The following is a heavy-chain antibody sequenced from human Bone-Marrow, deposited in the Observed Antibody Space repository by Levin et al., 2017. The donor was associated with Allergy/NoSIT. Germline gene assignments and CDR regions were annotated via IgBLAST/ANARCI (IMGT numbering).Heavy chain of an antibody. CDR1: GFTFSSYA. J-gene: IGHJ2*01. CDR2: ISGSGGST. Sequence: LSLTCAASGFTFSSYAMSWVRQAPGKGLEWVSAISGSGGSTYYADSVKGRFTISRDNSKNTLYLQMNSLRAEDTAVYYCAKPNLAVAAPEAYWYFDLWGRGTLVTVSS. V-gene: IGHV3-23*01. CDR3: AKPNLAVAAPEAYWYFDL. D-gene: IGHD6-19*01.